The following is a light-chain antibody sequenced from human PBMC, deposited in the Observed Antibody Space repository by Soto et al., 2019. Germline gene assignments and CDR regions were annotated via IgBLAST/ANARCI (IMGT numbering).Light chain of an antibody. CDR3: SSFTSSTTYV. CDR1: SSDVGGYSY. CDR2: DVS. V-gene: IGLV2-14*03. J-gene: IGLJ1*01. Sequence: QSALTQPASVSGSPGQSITISCTGTSSDVGGYSYVCWYQHHPGKAPKLIISDVSNRPSGVSNRFSGSKSGNTASPTISGLQAEDEADYYCSSFTSSTTYVFGTGTKVTVL.